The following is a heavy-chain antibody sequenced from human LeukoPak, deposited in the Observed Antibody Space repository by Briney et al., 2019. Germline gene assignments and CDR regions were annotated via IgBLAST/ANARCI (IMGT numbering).Heavy chain of an antibody. D-gene: IGHD3-16*02. V-gene: IGHV3-21*01. J-gene: IGHJ5*02. CDR2: ISSSSSYI. CDR3: APQGDGYVWGSYRPNNWFDP. Sequence: GGSLRLSCAASGFTFSSYSMNWVRQAPGKGLEWVSSISSSSSYIYYADSVKGRFTISRDNAKNSLYLQMNSLRAEDTAVYYCAPQGDGYVWGSYRPNNWFDPWGQGTLVTVSS. CDR1: GFTFSSYS.